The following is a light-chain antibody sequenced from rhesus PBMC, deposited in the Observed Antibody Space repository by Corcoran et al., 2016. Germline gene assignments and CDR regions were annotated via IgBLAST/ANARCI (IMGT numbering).Light chain of an antibody. Sequence: DIQMTQSPSSLSASVGDKVTITCRASQGISNALAWYQQKPGKAPKLLIYAASTLQRGVPSRFSGSGSGTDFTRTISSLQPEDFAVYYCQQRNSYPWTFGQGTKVEIK. CDR2: AAS. CDR3: QQRNSYPWT. V-gene: IGKV1-33*01. J-gene: IGKJ1*01. CDR1: QGISNA.